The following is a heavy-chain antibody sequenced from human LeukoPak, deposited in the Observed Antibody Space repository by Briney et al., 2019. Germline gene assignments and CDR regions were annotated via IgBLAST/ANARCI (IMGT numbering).Heavy chain of an antibody. CDR3: ARDLLLSGYSSGWLVY. CDR1: GFTFRSYS. V-gene: IGHV3-21*01. D-gene: IGHD6-19*01. J-gene: IGHJ4*02. Sequence: GGSLRLSCAASGFTFRSYSMNWVRQAPGKGLEWVSSISSSSSYIYYADSVKGRFTISRDNAKNSLYLQMNSLRAEDTAVYYCARDLLLSGYSSGWLVYWGQGTLVTVSS. CDR2: ISSSSSYI.